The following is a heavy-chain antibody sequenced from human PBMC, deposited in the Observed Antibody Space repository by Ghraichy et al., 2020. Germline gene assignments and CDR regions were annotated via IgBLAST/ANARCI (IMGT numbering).Heavy chain of an antibody. CDR2: IYFSGSA. D-gene: IGHD3-10*01. Sequence: LSLTCTVSGGSISSGGYYWSWIRQHPGKGLEWIGYIYFSGSAYYNPPLKSRATISVDTSKNQFSLRLSSVTAADTAVYYCARGGGLYFPYWGQGNLVTVSS. CDR3: ARGGGLYFPY. J-gene: IGHJ4*02. CDR1: GGSISSGGYY. V-gene: IGHV4-31*03.